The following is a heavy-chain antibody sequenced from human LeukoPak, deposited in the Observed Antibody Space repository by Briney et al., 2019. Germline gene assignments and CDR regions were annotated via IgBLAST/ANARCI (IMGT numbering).Heavy chain of an antibody. D-gene: IGHD4-17*01. CDR2: FDPEDGET. V-gene: IGHV1-24*01. CDR3: ATGSNYGDAFDI. J-gene: IGHJ3*02. CDR1: GYTFTSYD. Sequence: ASVKVSCKASGYTFTSYDINWVRQATGKGLEWMGGFDPEDGETIYAQKFQGRVTMTEDTSTDTAYMELSSLRSEDTAVYYCATGSNYGDAFDIWGQGTMVTVSS.